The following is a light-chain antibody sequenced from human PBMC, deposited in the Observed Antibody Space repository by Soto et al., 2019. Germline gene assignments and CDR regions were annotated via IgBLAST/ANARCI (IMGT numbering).Light chain of an antibody. CDR1: SSNIGAGYD. CDR3: HSYDSSLSSVV. CDR2: CNS. J-gene: IGLJ2*01. V-gene: IGLV1-40*01. Sequence: QLVRTQPPSVSGAPGQRVTISCTGSSSNIGAGYDVHWYQQLPGTAPKLLIYCNSNRPSGVPDRFSGSKSGTSASLAITGLQAEDESDYYCHSYDSSLSSVVFGGGTKLTVL.